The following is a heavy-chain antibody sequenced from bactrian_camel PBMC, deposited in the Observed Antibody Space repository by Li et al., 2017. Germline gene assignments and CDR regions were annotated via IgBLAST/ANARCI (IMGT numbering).Heavy chain of an antibody. CDR2: INSGAGST. D-gene: IGHD1*01. Sequence: VQLVESGGGLVQPGGSLRLSCAASGFTFSNGWMYWVRQATGKGLEWVSTINSGAGSTDYANSVKGRFTISGDNANHTVYLQMNSLASEDTGLYYCATRIGSPWLRSKLSKDIGYWGQGTQVTVS. CDR1: GFTFSNGW. J-gene: IGHJ6*01. V-gene: IGHV3S1*01. CDR3: ATRIGSPWLRSKLSKDIGY.